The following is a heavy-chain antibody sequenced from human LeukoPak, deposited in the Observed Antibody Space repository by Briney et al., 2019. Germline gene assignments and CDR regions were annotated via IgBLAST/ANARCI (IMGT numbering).Heavy chain of an antibody. D-gene: IGHD3-22*01. V-gene: IGHV4-39*01. Sequence: SETLSLTCTVSGDFITGSTYYSGWIRQPPGKGLEWIGSMYYSGSTYSNPSLRSRVTMSADTSKNQFSLNLKSVTAADTAVYYCARQYYDSTGYYYFDYWGQGTLVTVSS. J-gene: IGHJ4*02. CDR2: MYYSGST. CDR3: ARQYYDSTGYYYFDY. CDR1: GDFITGSTYY.